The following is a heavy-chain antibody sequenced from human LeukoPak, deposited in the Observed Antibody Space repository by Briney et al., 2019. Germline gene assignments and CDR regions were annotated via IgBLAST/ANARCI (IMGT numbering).Heavy chain of an antibody. CDR2: IYYSGST. V-gene: IGHV4-39*01. D-gene: IGHD5-12*01. Sequence: SETLSLTCTVSGGSISSSSYYWGWVRQPPGKGLEWIGSIYYSGSTYYNPSLKSRVTISVDTSKNQFSLKLSSVTAADTAVYYCARRSVDIVATIVDYWGQGTLVTVSS. J-gene: IGHJ4*02. CDR3: ARRSVDIVATIVDY. CDR1: GGSISSSSYY.